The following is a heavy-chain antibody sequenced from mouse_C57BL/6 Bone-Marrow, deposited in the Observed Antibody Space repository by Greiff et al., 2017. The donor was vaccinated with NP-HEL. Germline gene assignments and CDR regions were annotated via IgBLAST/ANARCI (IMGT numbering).Heavy chain of an antibody. Sequence: VMLVESGPGLVQPSQSLSITCTVSGFSLTSYGVHWVRQSPGKGLEWLGVIWSGGSTDYNAAFISRLSISKDNSKSQVFFKMNSLQADDTAIYYCARKGNYSYAMDYWGQGTSVTVSS. CDR3: ARKGNYSYAMDY. D-gene: IGHD2-1*01. CDR1: GFSLTSYG. CDR2: IWSGGST. V-gene: IGHV2-2*01. J-gene: IGHJ4*01.